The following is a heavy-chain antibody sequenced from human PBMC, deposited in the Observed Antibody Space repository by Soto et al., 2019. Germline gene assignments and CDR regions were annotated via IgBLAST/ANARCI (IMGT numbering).Heavy chain of an antibody. J-gene: IGHJ4*02. Sequence: GGSLRLSCAASGFTFSSYGMHWVRQAPGKGLEWVSVISYDGNNMYYADSVKGRFTISRDNSKNTVYLQMSSLRAEDTAVYYCAKDRDARSSDYYFDYWGQGTLVTVSS. CDR3: AKDRDARSSDYYFDY. CDR2: ISYDGNNM. CDR1: GFTFSSYG. D-gene: IGHD6-6*01. V-gene: IGHV3-30*18.